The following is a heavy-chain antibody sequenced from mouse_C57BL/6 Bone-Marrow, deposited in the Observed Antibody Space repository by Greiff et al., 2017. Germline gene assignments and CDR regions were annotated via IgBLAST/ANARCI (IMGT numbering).Heavy chain of an antibody. Sequence: EVMLVESGGDLVKPGGSLKLSCAASGFTFSSYGMSWVRQTPDKRLEWVATISSGGSYTYYPDSVKGRFTISRDNAKNTLYLQMSSLKSEDTAMYYCARRDYYAMDYWGQGTSVTGSS. CDR2: ISSGGSYT. V-gene: IGHV5-6*02. J-gene: IGHJ4*01. CDR1: GFTFSSYG. CDR3: ARRDYYAMDY.